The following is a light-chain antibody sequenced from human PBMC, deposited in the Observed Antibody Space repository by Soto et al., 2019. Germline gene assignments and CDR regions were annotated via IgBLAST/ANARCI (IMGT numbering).Light chain of an antibody. CDR1: SSDVGAYDY. CDR3: SSYTSSSTQV. Sequence: QSVLTQPASVSGSPGQSITISCTGTSSDVGAYDYVSWYQQHPDKAPKLMIYEVSNRPSGVSNRFSGSKSVNTATLTISGLQAEDEADYYCSSYTSSSTQVFGTGPEVTVL. J-gene: IGLJ1*01. V-gene: IGLV2-14*03. CDR2: EVS.